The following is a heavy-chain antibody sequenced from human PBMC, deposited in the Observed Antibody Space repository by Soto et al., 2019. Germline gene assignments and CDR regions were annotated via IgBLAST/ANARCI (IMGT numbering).Heavy chain of an antibody. CDR1: GFIFGGNV. Sequence: QVQLVESGGGVVQPGRSLRLSCAASGFIFGGNVMHWVRQAPGKGLEWVAMIWFDGSQQRYADSVQGRFIISRDNSTSRLDLEMNSLSVEDTAVYYCERDIGANAYFDWGQGTLVTVSS. V-gene: IGHV3-33*01. CDR2: IWFDGSQQ. D-gene: IGHD2-8*01. CDR3: ERDIGANAYFD. J-gene: IGHJ4*02.